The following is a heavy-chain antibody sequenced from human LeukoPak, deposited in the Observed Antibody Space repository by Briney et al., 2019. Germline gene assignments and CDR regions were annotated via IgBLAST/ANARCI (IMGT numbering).Heavy chain of an antibody. V-gene: IGHV4-4*07. CDR3: ARDQMVRGVGWFDP. CDR2: IYTSGST. J-gene: IGHJ5*02. D-gene: IGHD3-10*01. Sequence: SETLSLTCTVSGGSISSYYWSWIRQPAGKGLEWIGRIYTSGSTNYNPSLKSRVTMSVDTSKNQFSLKLSSVTAADTTVYYCARDQMVRGVGWFDPWGQGTLVTVSS. CDR1: GGSISSYY.